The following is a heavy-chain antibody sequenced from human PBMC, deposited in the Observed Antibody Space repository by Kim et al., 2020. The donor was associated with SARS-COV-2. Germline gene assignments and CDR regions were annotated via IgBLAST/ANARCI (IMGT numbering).Heavy chain of an antibody. V-gene: IGHV4-59*01. CDR3: AGDGYGSGSYGWFDP. CDR1: GGSITSSY. D-gene: IGHD3-10*01. J-gene: IGHJ5*02. Sequence: SETLSLTCTVSGGSITSSYWSWIRQPPGRGLEWIGHIYPSGTTNYNPSLKSRVTISDDTSKNQFSLKLTSVTPADTAVYYCAGDGYGSGSYGWFDPWGQGTLVTVSP. CDR2: IYPSGTT.